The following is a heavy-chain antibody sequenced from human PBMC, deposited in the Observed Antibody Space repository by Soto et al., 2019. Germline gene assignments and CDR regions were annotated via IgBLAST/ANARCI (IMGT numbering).Heavy chain of an antibody. V-gene: IGHV4-31*03. CDR2: VSHSGST. CDR3: AREYTYGSNFFDC. J-gene: IGHJ4*02. D-gene: IGHD5-18*01. Sequence: QVRLQESGPGLVKPSQTLSLTCTVSGGSISSAAFYWSWLRQHPGKGLEWIGYVSHSGSTYYNPSLKSRVIISVDTSKNQFSLSVTSVTAADTAVYYCAREYTYGSNFFDCWGQGALVTVSS. CDR1: GGSISSAAFY.